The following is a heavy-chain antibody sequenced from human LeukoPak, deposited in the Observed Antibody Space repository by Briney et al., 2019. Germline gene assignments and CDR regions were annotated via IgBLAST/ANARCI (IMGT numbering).Heavy chain of an antibody. J-gene: IGHJ3*02. CDR3: ARKSQTRAFDI. Sequence: SETLSLTCAVYGGSFSGYYWSWIRQPPGKGLEWIGEINHSGSTNYNPSLKSRVTISVDTSKNQFSLKLSSVTAADTAVYYCARKSQTRAFDIWGQGTMVTVSS. V-gene: IGHV4-34*01. CDR2: INHSGST. CDR1: GGSFSGYY.